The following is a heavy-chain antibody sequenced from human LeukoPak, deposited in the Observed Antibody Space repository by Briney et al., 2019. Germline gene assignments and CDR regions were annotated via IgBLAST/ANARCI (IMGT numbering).Heavy chain of an antibody. V-gene: IGHV3-23*01. CDR3: ARGGQWLVSVDY. D-gene: IGHD6-19*01. J-gene: IGHJ4*02. CDR1: GFTFSNYA. CDR2: FSVSDKTT. Sequence: GGSLRLSCAASGFTFSNYAMSWVRQAPGKGLEWVSGFSVSDKTTYYADSVKGRFTISRDNSKNTLYLQINSLRSEATAVYYCARGGQWLVSVDYWGQGTLVTVSS.